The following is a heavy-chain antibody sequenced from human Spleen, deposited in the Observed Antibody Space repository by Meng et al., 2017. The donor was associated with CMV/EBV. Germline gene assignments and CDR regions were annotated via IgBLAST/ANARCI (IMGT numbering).Heavy chain of an antibody. J-gene: IGHJ6*02. CDR1: GFTFSSYW. CDR2: ISSDGSST. CDR3: ARRGTFGAFIRGWGFGMDL. Sequence: GESLKISCAASGFTFSSYWMHWVRQDPGKGLVWVSRISSDGSSTSYADSVKGRFTSSRDNAKNTLYVQMNSLRVEDTAVYYCARRGTFGAFIRGWGFGMDLWGQGTTVTVS. D-gene: IGHD3-3*01. V-gene: IGHV3-74*01.